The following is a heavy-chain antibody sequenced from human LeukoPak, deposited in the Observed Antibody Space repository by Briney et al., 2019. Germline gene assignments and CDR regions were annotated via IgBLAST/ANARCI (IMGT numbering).Heavy chain of an antibody. Sequence: PSETLSLTCAVYGGSFSGYYWSWIRQPPGKGLEWIGEINHSGSTNYNPSLKSRVTISVDTSKNQFSLKLSSVTAADTSVYYCARGLIKYWNPHNWFDPWGQGTLVTVSS. CDR1: GGSFSGYY. D-gene: IGHD1-1*01. V-gene: IGHV4-34*01. CDR2: INHSGST. J-gene: IGHJ5*02. CDR3: ARGLIKYWNPHNWFDP.